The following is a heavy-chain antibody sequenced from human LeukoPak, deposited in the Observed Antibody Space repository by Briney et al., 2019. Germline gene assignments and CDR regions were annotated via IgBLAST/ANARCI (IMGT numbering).Heavy chain of an antibody. V-gene: IGHV3-7*01. J-gene: IGHJ4*02. D-gene: IGHD6-19*01. CDR2: IKQDGSEK. CDR3: ARGRSSGWYSNNHFDY. Sequence: GGSLRLSCAASGFTFSSYWMSWVRQAPGKGLEWVANIKQDGSEKYYVDSVKGRFTISRDNAKNSLYLQMNSLRAEDTAVYYCARGRSSGWYSNNHFDYWGQGTLVTVSS. CDR1: GFTFSSYW.